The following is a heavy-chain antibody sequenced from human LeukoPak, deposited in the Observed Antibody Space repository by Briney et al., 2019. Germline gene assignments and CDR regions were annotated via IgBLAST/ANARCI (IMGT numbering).Heavy chain of an antibody. Sequence: GGSLRLSCAVTGFNLRTYWIHWVRHSPGRGLEWVARINGEGSRISYADSVRGRFTIYRDNAKNTAYLQMNRLRTEDTALYYCARDPGYYYYGMDVWGQGTTVVVSS. J-gene: IGHJ6*02. CDR3: ARDPGYYYYGMDV. CDR1: GFNLRTYW. V-gene: IGHV3-74*01. CDR2: INGEGSRI.